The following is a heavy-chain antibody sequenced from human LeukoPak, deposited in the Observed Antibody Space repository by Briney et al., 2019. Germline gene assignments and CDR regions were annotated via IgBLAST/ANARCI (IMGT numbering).Heavy chain of an antibody. CDR2: IKPDGRDK. CDR3: ASWEASTNY. J-gene: IGHJ4*02. D-gene: IGHD1-26*01. Sequence: GGTLRLSCAASGLFFSTNWMSWVRQAPGKGLEWVATIKPDGRDKYYVDSVKGRFTMSRDNGKNSVYLQMNSLRAEDTAVYYCASWEASTNYWGQGTLVTVSS. V-gene: IGHV3-7*01. CDR1: GLFFSTNW.